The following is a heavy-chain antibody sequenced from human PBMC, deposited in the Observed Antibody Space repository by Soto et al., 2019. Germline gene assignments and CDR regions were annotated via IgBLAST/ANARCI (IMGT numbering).Heavy chain of an antibody. CDR1: GGSISSSSYY. CDR2: IYYSGST. D-gene: IGHD2-15*01. V-gene: IGHV4-39*01. J-gene: IGHJ6*02. Sequence: SETLSLTCTVSGGSISSSSYYWGWIRQPPGKGLEWIGSIYYSGSTYYNPSLKGRVTISVDTSKNQFSLKLSSVTAADTAVYYCARLLRVDYYPYGMDVWGQGTTVTVSS. CDR3: ARLLRVDYYPYGMDV.